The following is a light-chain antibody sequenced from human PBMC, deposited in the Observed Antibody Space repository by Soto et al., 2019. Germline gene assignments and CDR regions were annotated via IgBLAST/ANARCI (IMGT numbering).Light chain of an antibody. CDR2: SSN. J-gene: IGLJ2*01. V-gene: IGLV1-44*01. CDR3: SAWDGSVYGPV. Sequence: QSVLTQAPSASGTPGQRVTFSCSGGSSNLGSHPVSWYQQKLPGTAPRLLIYSSNRRPSGVPDRFSGSKSGTSASLAISGLQSEDEATYYCSAWDGSVYGPVFGGGTKVTVL. CDR1: SSNLGSHP.